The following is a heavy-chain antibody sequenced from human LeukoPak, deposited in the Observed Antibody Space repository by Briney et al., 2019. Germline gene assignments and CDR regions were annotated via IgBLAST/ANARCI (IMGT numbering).Heavy chain of an antibody. Sequence: GGSLRLSCAASGFTFSSYAMSWIRQAPGKGLEWVSAISGSGGSTYYADSVKGRFTISRDNSKDTLYLQMNSLRAEDTAVYYCAKVAGGGDAFDIWGQGTMVTVSS. CDR1: GFTFSSYA. J-gene: IGHJ3*02. CDR2: ISGSGGST. CDR3: AKVAGGGDAFDI. V-gene: IGHV3-23*01.